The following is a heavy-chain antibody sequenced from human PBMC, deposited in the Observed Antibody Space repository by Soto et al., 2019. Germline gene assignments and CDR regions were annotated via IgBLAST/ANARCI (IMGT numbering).Heavy chain of an antibody. CDR2: ISSSSSNI. V-gene: IGHV3-21*01. CDR3: ARDLTTATGAFDY. Sequence: GGSLRLSCVASGFSFSSYTMHWVRQAPGRGLEWVSSISSSSSNIDYADSVKGRFTVSRDNAKNSLFLQVNSLRDEDTAVYFCARDLTTATGAFDYWGQGTLVTVSS. CDR1: GFSFSSYT. J-gene: IGHJ4*02. D-gene: IGHD6-13*01.